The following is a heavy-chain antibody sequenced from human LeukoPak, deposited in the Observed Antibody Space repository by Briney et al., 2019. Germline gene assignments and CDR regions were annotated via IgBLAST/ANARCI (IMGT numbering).Heavy chain of an antibody. V-gene: IGHV3-23*01. CDR2: ISGSGGST. Sequence: GGSLRLSCAASGFTVTEYAMTWIRQSPGKGLEWVSAISGSGGSTYYADSVKGRFPISRDNSKNTLYLQMNSLRAEDTAVYYCAKARSGYYPAYFDYWGQGTLVTVSS. CDR1: GFTVTEYA. CDR3: AKARSGYYPAYFDY. J-gene: IGHJ4*02. D-gene: IGHD3-22*01.